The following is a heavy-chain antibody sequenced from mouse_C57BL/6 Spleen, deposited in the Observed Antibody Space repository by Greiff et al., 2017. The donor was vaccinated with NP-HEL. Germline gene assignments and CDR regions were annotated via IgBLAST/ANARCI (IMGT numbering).Heavy chain of an antibody. CDR3: TRWGTGDSMDY. V-gene: IGHV1-15*01. Sequence: QVHVKQSGAELVRPGASVTLSCKASGYTFTDYEMHWVKQTPVHGLEWIGAIDPETGGTAYNQKFKGKAILTVDKSSSTAYMELRSLTSEDAEVYYCTRWGTGDSMDYWGQGTSVTVSS. J-gene: IGHJ4*01. CDR1: GYTFTDYE. D-gene: IGHD3-3*01. CDR2: IDPETGGT.